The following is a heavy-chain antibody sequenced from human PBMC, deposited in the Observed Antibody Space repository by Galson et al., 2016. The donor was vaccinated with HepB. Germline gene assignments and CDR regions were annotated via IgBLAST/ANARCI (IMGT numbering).Heavy chain of an antibody. CDR1: GESLRRTY. CDR2: INDGGNA. D-gene: IGHD3-10*01. J-gene: IGHJ6*02. CDR3: AKVGVWLPHA. V-gene: IGHV4-34*01. Sequence: SETLFLTCAVYGESLRRTYWTWIRQPPGKGLEWIGEINDGGNANYSPSLQSRVTMSVDTSRNQFHLKLTSVTAADTGIYYCAKVGVWLPHACGQGTAVTVSS.